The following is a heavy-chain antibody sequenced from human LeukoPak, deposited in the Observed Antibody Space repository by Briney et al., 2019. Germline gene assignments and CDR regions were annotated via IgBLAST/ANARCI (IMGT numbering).Heavy chain of an antibody. Sequence: PGGSLRLSCAASGFPFSGYGMHWVRQAPGKGLEWVANIKEDGSARYYVDSVKGRFTISRDNAKNFLYLQMTSLRVEDTAMYYCARDPRDDHNLLDSWGQGTQVTVSS. CDR1: GFPFSGYG. CDR3: ARDPRDDHNLLDS. J-gene: IGHJ5*01. CDR2: IKEDGSAR. V-gene: IGHV3-7*03.